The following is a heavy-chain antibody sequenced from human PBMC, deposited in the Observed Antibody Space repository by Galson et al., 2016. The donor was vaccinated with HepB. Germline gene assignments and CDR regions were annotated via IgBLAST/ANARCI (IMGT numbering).Heavy chain of an antibody. V-gene: IGHV3-66*04. J-gene: IGHJ4*02. CDR1: GFTFSSYW. CDR2: ITSGGST. D-gene: IGHD4-17*01. Sequence: SLRLSCAASGFTFSSYWMHWVRQAPGKGLEWVSVITSGGSTYYAASVKGRFTISRDNSKNTLNLQMNSLRAEDTAAYYCARRTVTQNFDYWGQGTLVTVSS. CDR3: ARRTVTQNFDY.